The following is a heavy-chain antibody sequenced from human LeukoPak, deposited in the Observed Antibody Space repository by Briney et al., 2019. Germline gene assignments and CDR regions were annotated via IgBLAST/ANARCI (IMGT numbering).Heavy chain of an antibody. CDR1: GYTFTGYY. V-gene: IGHV1-2*04. CDR2: INPNSGGT. CDR3: AKDIDSSGYYDY. D-gene: IGHD3-22*01. Sequence: ASVKVSCKASGYTFTGYYMHWVRQAPGQGLEWMGWINPNSGGTNYAQKFQGWVTMTRDTSISTAYMELSRLRSDDTAVYYCAKDIDSSGYYDYWGQGTLVTVSS. J-gene: IGHJ4*02.